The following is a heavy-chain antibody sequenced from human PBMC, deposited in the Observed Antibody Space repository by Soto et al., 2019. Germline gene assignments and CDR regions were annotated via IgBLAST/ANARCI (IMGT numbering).Heavy chain of an antibody. J-gene: IGHJ6*03. CDR3: ARGSPLGRYSGGWPAVLKHYYYYYYMDV. V-gene: IGHV4-59*01. Sequence: QVQLQESGPGLVKPSETLSLTCTVSGGSISSYYWSWIRQPPGKGLEWIGYNYYSGSTNYIPSLQSRVTIAVHTSKIHVSLQLISVAAADAAVYYLARGSPLGRYSGGWPAVLKHYYYYYYMDVWGKGTTVTVSS. D-gene: IGHD6-19*01. CDR2: NYYSGST. CDR1: GGSISSYY.